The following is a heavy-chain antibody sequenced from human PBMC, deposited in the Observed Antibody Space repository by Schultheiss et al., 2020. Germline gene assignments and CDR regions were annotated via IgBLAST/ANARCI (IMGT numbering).Heavy chain of an antibody. J-gene: IGHJ6*02. Sequence: GGSLRLSCAASGFTFSSYAMSWVRQAPGKGLEWVSAISGSGGSTYYADSVKGRFTISRDNSKNTLYLQMNSLRAEDTAVYFCAKGVLEWLPYYGMDVWGQGTTVTVSS. V-gene: IGHV3-23*01. CDR3: AKGVLEWLPYYGMDV. CDR1: GFTFSSYA. D-gene: IGHD3-3*01. CDR2: ISGSGGST.